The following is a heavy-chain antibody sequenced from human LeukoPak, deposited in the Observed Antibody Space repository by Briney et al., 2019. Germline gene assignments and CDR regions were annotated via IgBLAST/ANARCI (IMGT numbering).Heavy chain of an antibody. CDR1: GYTFTSYG. Sequence: ASVKVSCKASGYTFTSYGISWVRQAPGQGLEWMGWISAYNGNTNYAQKLQGRVTMTTDTSTSTAYMELRSLRSDDTAVYYYAKYYYDTTGYYYPFDYWGQGTLVTVSS. J-gene: IGHJ4*02. CDR2: ISAYNGNT. V-gene: IGHV1-18*01. D-gene: IGHD3-22*01. CDR3: AKYYYDTTGYYYPFDY.